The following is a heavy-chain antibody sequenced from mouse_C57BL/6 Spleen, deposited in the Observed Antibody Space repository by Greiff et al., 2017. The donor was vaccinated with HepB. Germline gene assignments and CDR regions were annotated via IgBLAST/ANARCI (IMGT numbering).Heavy chain of an antibody. CDR1: GFSLTSYG. J-gene: IGHJ3*01. CDR2: IWSGGST. Sequence: QVQLQQSGPGLVQPSQSLSITCTVSGFSLTSYGVHWVRQSPGKGLEWLGVIWSGGSTDYNAAFISRLSISKDNSTSQVFFKMNSLQADDTAIYYCARTAQATEGFAYWGQGTLVTVSA. D-gene: IGHD3-2*02. V-gene: IGHV2-2*01. CDR3: ARTAQATEGFAY.